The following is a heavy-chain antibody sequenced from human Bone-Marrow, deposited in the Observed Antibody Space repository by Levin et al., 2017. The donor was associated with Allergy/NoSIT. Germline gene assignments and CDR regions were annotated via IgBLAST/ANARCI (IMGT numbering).Heavy chain of an antibody. J-gene: IGHJ4*02. Sequence: KVSCKASGYLFTDFWIGWVRQLPGKGLEWMDIIYPGDSDARYRPSFQGQVTISVDKSINTVYLQWISLKASDTATYFCARKEAGYGSETIDFWGQGTRVTVSS. CDR1: GYLFTDFW. D-gene: IGHD3-10*01. CDR3: ARKEAGYGSETIDF. CDR2: IYPGDSDA. V-gene: IGHV5-51*01.